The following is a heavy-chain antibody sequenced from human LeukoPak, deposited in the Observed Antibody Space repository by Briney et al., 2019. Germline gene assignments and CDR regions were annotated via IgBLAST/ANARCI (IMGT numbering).Heavy chain of an antibody. CDR1: GGSFSGYY. V-gene: IGHV4-34*01. D-gene: IGHD2-15*01. CDR2: INHSGST. Sequence: PSETLSLTCAVYGGSFSGYYWSWIRQPPGKGLEWIGEINHSGSTNYNPSLESRVTISVDTSKNQFSLKLSSVTAADTAVYYCARGPRYCSGGSCYFNYWGQGTLVTVSS. CDR3: ARGPRYCSGGSCYFNY. J-gene: IGHJ4*02.